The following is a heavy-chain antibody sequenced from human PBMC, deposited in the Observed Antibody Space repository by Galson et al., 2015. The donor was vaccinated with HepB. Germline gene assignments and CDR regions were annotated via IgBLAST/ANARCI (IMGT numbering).Heavy chain of an antibody. CDR2: ISLGDSDT. D-gene: IGHD1-26*01. J-gene: IGHJ2*01. CDR1: GYSFTNYW. V-gene: IGHV5-51*01. CDR3: ASNSGTYSWYFDL. Sequence: QSGAEVKKPGESLKISCKGSGYSFTNYWIGWVRQMPGKGLEWMGIISLGDSDTRYSPSFQGQVTISADKSITTAYLQWSSLKASDTAIYYCASNSGTYSWYFDLWGRGTLVTVSS.